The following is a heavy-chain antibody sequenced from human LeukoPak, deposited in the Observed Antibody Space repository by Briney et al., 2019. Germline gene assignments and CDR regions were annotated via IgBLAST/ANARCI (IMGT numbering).Heavy chain of an antibody. CDR3: AKKDDYVWGSYRQPFDY. V-gene: IGHV3-33*06. J-gene: IGHJ4*02. CDR1: GFTFSSYG. D-gene: IGHD3-16*02. CDR2: IWYEGSNK. Sequence: PGGSLRLSCAASGFTFSSYGMHWVRQAPGKGLEWVAVIWYEGSNKYYADSVKGRFTISRDNSKNTPYLQMNSLTAEDTAVYYCAKKDDYVWGSYRQPFDYWGQGTLVTVSS.